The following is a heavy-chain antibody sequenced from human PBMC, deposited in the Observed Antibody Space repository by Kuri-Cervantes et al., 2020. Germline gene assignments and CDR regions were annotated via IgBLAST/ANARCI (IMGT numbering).Heavy chain of an antibody. D-gene: IGHD6-19*01. J-gene: IGHJ4*02. Sequence: SVKVSCKASGGTFSSYAISWVRQAPGQGLEWMGGIIPIFGTANYAQKFQGRVTITADESTSTAYMELSSLRAEDTALYYCAKEGGVAGTFNYWGQGTLVTVSS. V-gene: IGHV1-69*13. CDR3: AKEGGVAGTFNY. CDR1: GGTFSSYA. CDR2: IIPIFGTA.